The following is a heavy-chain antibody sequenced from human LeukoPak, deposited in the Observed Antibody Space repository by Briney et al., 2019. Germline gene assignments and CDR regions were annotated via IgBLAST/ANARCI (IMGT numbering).Heavy chain of an antibody. V-gene: IGHV3-23*01. D-gene: IGHD3-22*01. Sequence: PGGSLRLSCAASGFTFNNFVMSWLRQAPGKGLEWVSSISGDGGGTYYDDSVKGRFTISRDSSNTTVYLQMNSLKTEDTAVYYCSTDQIVVGPCWGQGTLVTVSS. CDR2: ISGDGGGT. CDR3: STDQIVVGPC. J-gene: IGHJ4*02. CDR1: GFTFNNFV.